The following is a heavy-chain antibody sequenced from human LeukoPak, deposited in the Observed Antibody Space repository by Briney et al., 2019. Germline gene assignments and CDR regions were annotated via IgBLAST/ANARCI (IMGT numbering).Heavy chain of an antibody. CDR2: IKQDGSEK. J-gene: IGHJ4*02. D-gene: IGHD3-9*01. Sequence: GGSLRLSCAASGFTFSSCAMSWVRQAPGKGLEWVGNIKQDGSEKYYVDSVKGRFTISRHNAKNSLYLQMNSLRAEDTAVYYCARERPFDILTGYFDYWGQGTLVTVSS. V-gene: IGHV3-7*01. CDR1: GFTFSSCA. CDR3: ARERPFDILTGYFDY.